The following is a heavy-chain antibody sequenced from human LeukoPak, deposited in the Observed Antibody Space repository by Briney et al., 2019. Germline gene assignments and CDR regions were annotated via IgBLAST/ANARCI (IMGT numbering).Heavy chain of an antibody. D-gene: IGHD6-13*01. CDR3: AGASSWYVFDS. Sequence: PSETLSLTCTVSGGYISGYYWSRIRQPPGKGLEWIGYIYYSGSTNYNPSLKSRVTISVDTSKNQFSLKLSSVTAADTAIYYCAGASSWYVFDSWGQGTLVTVSS. CDR1: GGYISGYY. CDR2: IYYSGST. V-gene: IGHV4-59*01. J-gene: IGHJ4*02.